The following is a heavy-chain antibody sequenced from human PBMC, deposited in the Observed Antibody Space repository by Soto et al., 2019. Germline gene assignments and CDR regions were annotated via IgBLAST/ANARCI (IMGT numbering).Heavy chain of an antibody. CDR3: ASTYDSSGYHPSAPDY. J-gene: IGHJ4*02. Sequence: GGSLRLSCAASGFTFSSYAMHWVRQAPGKGLEWVAVISYDGSNKYYADSVKGRFTISRDNSKNTLYLQMNSLRAEDTAVYYCASTYDSSGYHPSAPDYWGQGTLVTVSS. CDR1: GFTFSSYA. V-gene: IGHV3-30-3*01. D-gene: IGHD3-22*01. CDR2: ISYDGSNK.